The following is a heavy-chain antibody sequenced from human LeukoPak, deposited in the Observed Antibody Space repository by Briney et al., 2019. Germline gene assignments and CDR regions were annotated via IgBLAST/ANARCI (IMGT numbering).Heavy chain of an antibody. CDR1: GFTFSSYS. CDR2: ISDRGTTM. CDR3: AGSPYYANIDSEDY. J-gene: IGHJ4*02. Sequence: GGFLRLSCAASGFTFSSYSMNWVRQAPGKGLEWVSYISDRGTTMYYADSVKGRFTISRDNARNTLYLQMNSLRAEDTAVYYCAGSPYYANIDSEDYWGLGTLVTVSS. V-gene: IGHV3-48*04. D-gene: IGHD3-10*01.